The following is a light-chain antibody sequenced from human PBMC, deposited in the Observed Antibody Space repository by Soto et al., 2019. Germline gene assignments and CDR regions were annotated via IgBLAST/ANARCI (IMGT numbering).Light chain of an antibody. V-gene: IGLV3-21*01. Sequence: SSDLTQPPSVSVAPGETARISCGGNNVGSRSVHWYQQKPGQAPFLVIYYDSDRPSGIPERFSGSNSGNTATLIISRVEAGDEADYYCQVWEATGDQVVFGGGTKLTVL. CDR2: YDS. CDR1: NVGSRS. CDR3: QVWEATGDQVV. J-gene: IGLJ2*01.